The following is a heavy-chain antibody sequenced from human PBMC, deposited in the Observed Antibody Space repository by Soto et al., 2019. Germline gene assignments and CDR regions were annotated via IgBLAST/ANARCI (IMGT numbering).Heavy chain of an antibody. CDR3: ARGHFEGYYCDS. Sequence: PSETLSLTCTVSGDSISGYYWNWIRQPPGKGLEWIGYVYDSGSTNYNPSLKSRVTMSVDTSKKQFYLKLNSVTAADTAAYYCARGHFEGYYCDSWGQGTQVTVS. CDR1: GDSISGYY. J-gene: IGHJ4*02. CDR2: VYDSGST. V-gene: IGHV4-59*01.